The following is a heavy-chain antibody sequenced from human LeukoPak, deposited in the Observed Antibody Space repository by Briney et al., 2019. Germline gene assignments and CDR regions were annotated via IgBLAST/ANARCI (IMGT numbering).Heavy chain of an antibody. CDR1: GFTFSSYA. CDR2: ISGSGGST. D-gene: IGHD2-15*01. CDR3: AKDVAAVDCSGGSCYSTFT. Sequence: GGSLRLSCAASGFTFSSYAMSWVRQAPGKGLEWVSAISGSGGSTYYADSVKGRLTISRDNSKNTLYLQMNGLRAEDTAVYYCAKDVAAVDCSGGSCYSTFTWGQGTLVTVSS. V-gene: IGHV3-23*01. J-gene: IGHJ4*02.